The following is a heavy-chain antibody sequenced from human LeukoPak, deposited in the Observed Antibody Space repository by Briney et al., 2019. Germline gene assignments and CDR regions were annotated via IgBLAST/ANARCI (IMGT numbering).Heavy chain of an antibody. CDR1: GYTFTGYY. J-gene: IGHJ3*02. D-gene: IGHD1-26*01. V-gene: IGHV1-2*02. Sequence: ASVKVSCKASGYTFTGYYMHWVRQAPGQGLEWMGWINPNSGGTNYAQKFQGRVTMTRDTSISTAYMELSRLRSDDTAVYYCATFSPWGATTWSHDAFDIWGQGTMVTVSS. CDR3: ATFSPWGATTWSHDAFDI. CDR2: INPNSGGT.